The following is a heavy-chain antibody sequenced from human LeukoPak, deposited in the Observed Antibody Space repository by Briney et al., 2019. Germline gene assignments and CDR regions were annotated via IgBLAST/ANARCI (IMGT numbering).Heavy chain of an antibody. CDR2: ISSNGGST. CDR1: GFTFSRYA. D-gene: IGHD3-10*01. V-gene: IGHV3-64D*06. Sequence: GGSLRLSCSASGFTFSRYAMHWVRQAPGKGLEYVSAISSNGGSTYYADSVKGRFTISRDNSKNTLYLQMSSLRAENTAVYYCVKDGSGSYYTYYFDYWGQGTLVTVSS. J-gene: IGHJ4*02. CDR3: VKDGSGSYYTYYFDY.